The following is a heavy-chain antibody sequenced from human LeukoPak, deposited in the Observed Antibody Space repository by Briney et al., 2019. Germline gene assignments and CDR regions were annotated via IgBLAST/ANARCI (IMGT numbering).Heavy chain of an antibody. CDR3: TTDKSSGTYNWFDP. CDR2: IKSKTDGGTT. Sequence: GGSLRLSCAASGFTFSNAWMSWVRQAPGKGLEWVGRIKSKTDGGTTDYAAPVKGRFTISRDDSKNTLYLQMNSLKTEDTAVYYCTTDKSSGTYNWFDPWGQGTLVTVSS. CDR1: GFTFSNAW. J-gene: IGHJ5*02. V-gene: IGHV3-15*01. D-gene: IGHD6-19*01.